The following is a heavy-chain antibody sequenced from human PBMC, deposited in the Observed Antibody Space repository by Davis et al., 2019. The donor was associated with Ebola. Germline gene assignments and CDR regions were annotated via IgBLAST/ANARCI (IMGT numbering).Heavy chain of an antibody. CDR3: ARAQFPTTSDH. V-gene: IGHV1-18*04. J-gene: IGHJ4*02. CDR1: GYTFTNYG. Sequence: AASVKVSCRASGYTFTNYGITWVRQAPGQGLEWMGWINPHNGNTNYAQNVQGRVIMTSDTATTTAYMEVGSLRSDDTAVYYRARAQFPTTSDHWGQGTLVTVSS. CDR2: INPHNGNT. D-gene: IGHD1-1*01.